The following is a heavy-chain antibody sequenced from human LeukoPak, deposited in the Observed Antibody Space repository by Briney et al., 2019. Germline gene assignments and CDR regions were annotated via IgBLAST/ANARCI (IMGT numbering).Heavy chain of an antibody. CDR2: FSSSSSNI. CDR3: ARYPDDYGHFVEPFDY. V-gene: IGHV3-21*04. D-gene: IGHD4-17*01. CDR1: GFTFSSYS. J-gene: IGHJ4*02. Sequence: EGSLELSCAASGFTFSSYSMNWVRQAPGKGLEWVSFFSSSSSNIYYADSVKGRFTISRDNAKNSLYLQMNSLRAEDTAVYYCARYPDDYGHFVEPFDYWGQGTLVTVSS.